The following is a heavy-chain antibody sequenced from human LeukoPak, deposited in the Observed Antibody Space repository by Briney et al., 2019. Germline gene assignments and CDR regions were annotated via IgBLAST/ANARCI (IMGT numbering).Heavy chain of an antibody. CDR3: ARHRPSLQWPNYYYYMDV. V-gene: IGHV5-51*01. J-gene: IGHJ6*03. D-gene: IGHD6-19*01. CDR1: GYSFTSYW. CDR2: IYPGDSDT. Sequence: AGESLKISCKGSGYSFTSYWIGWVRQMPGKGLEWMGIIYPGDSDTRYSPSFQGQVTISVDKSISTAYLQWSSLKASDTAMYYCARHRPSLQWPNYYYYMDVWGKGTTVTVSS.